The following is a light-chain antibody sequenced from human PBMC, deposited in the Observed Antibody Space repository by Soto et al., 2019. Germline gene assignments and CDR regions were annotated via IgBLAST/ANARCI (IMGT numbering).Light chain of an antibody. CDR2: GDM. V-gene: IGLV1-40*01. J-gene: IGLJ1*01. CDR1: SSNIGAGYD. Sequence: QSALTQPPSVSGAPGQRVTISCTGSSSNIGAGYDVHWYQQLPGRAPRLLIYGDMNRPSGVPDRFSGPKSGTSASLAITGLQAEDEADYYCQSYDSGLTCVFGTGTKVTVL. CDR3: QSYDSGLTCV.